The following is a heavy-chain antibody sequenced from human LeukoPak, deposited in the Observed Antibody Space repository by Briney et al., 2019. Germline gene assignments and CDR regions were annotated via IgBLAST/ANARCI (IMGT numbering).Heavy chain of an antibody. CDR1: SYSFSSGYY. CDR2: IYHTGNT. J-gene: IGHJ4*02. Sequence: PSETLSLTCAVSSYSFSSGYYWGWMRQPPGKGLEWIGTIYHTGNTYYDPSLKSRVTISVDPSKNQFSLNLTSVTAADTAVYYCANVNIVTTADFDYWGQGNLVTVSS. D-gene: IGHD5-12*01. V-gene: IGHV4-38-2*01. CDR3: ANVNIVTTADFDY.